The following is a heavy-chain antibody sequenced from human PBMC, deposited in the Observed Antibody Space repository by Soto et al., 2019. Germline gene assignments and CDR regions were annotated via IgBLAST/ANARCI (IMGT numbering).Heavy chain of an antibody. J-gene: IGHJ1*01. CDR3: ARQGYCSGGSCYGPGYFQH. CDR1: GGSISSSSYY. V-gene: IGHV4-39*01. Sequence: QLQLQESGPGLVKPSETLSLTCTVSGGSISSSSYYWGWIRQPPGKGLEWIGSIYYSGSTYYNPSXXGRVTLPVDTXXIXCXXMLSSGTAADTAVYYCARQGYCSGGSCYGPGYFQHWGQGTLVTVSS. CDR2: IYYSGST. D-gene: IGHD2-15*01.